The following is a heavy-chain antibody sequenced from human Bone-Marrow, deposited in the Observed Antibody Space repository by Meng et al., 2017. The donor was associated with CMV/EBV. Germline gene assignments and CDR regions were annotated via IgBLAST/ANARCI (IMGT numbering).Heavy chain of an antibody. CDR2: IIPILGIA. V-gene: IGHV1-69*10. Sequence: SVKVSCKASGGTFSSYAISWVRQAPGQGLEWMGGIIPILGIANYAQKFQGRVTITADKSTSTAYMELSSLRSEGTAVYYCARNIVVVPAAIGRASNWFDPWGQGTLVTVSS. CDR1: GGTFSSYA. CDR3: ARNIVVVPAAIGRASNWFDP. J-gene: IGHJ5*02. D-gene: IGHD2-2*02.